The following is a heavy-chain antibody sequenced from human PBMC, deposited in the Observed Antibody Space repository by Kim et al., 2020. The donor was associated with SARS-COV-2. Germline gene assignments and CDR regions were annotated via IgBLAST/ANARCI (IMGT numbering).Heavy chain of an antibody. D-gene: IGHD6-19*01. J-gene: IGHJ4*02. CDR3: ASSLAVAGTRHFDYWGPGGGRCGRGRGDGRESGGGGRGGRGGGGGGGCDGAGRRGVAGTRHFDY. V-gene: IGHV3-7*03. CDR2: IKQDGSEK. Sequence: GGSLRLSCAASGFTFRNYWMSWVRQAPGKGLEWVANIKQDGSEKFYVGSVKGRFTISRDNAKNSLYLQMNSLRAEDTAVYYCASSLAVAGTRHFDYWGPGGGRCGRGRGDGRESGGGGRGGRGGGGGGGCDGAGRRGVAGTRHFDYWGPGTLVTVSS. CDR1: GFTFRNYW.